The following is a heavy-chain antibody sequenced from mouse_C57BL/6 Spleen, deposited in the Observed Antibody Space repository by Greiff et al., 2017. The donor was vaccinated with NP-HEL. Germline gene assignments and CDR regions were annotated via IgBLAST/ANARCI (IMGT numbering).Heavy chain of an antibody. CDR2: IYPGDGDT. V-gene: IGHV1-82*01. Sequence: QVQLQQSGPELVKPGASVKISCKASGYAFSSSWLNWVKQRPGKGLEWIGRIYPGDGDTNYNGKFKGKATLTADKSSSTAYMQLSSLTSEYSAVYFCARSRLYGYDDAMDYWGQGTSVTVSS. CDR1: GYAFSSSW. J-gene: IGHJ4*01. CDR3: ARSRLYGYDDAMDY. D-gene: IGHD2-2*01.